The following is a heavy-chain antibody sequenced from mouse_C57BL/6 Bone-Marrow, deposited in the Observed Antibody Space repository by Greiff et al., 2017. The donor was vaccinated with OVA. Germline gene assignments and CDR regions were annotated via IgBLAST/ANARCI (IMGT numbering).Heavy chain of an antibody. CDR1: GFNIKNTY. CDR3: ALSLLYGSSPRFDV. CDR2: IDPANGNT. J-gene: IGHJ1*03. Sequence: VQLKESVAELVRPGASVKLSCTASGFNIKNTYMHWVKQRPEQGLEWIGRIDPANGNTKYAPKFQGKATITADTSSNTAYLQLSSLTSEDTAIYYCALSLLYGSSPRFDVWGTGTTVTVSS. D-gene: IGHD1-1*01. V-gene: IGHV14-3*01.